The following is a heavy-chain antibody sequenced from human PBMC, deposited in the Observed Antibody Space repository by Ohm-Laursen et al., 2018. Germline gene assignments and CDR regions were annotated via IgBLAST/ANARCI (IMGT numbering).Heavy chain of an antibody. CDR1: GYTLTELS. V-gene: IGHV1-24*01. Sequence: GASVKVSCEVSGYTLTELSMHWVRQAPGKGLEWMGGFDPEDGETIYAQKFQGRVTMTEDTSTDTAYMELSSLRSEDTAVYYCATAPPSGYSYGFDYWGQGTLVTVSS. CDR2: FDPEDGET. CDR3: ATAPPSGYSYGFDY. J-gene: IGHJ4*02. D-gene: IGHD5-18*01.